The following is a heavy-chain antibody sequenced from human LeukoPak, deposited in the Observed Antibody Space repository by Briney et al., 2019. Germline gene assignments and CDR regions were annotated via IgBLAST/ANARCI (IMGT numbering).Heavy chain of an antibody. CDR1: GGSISSGSYY. Sequence: SETLSLTCTVSGGSISSGSYYWSWIRQPAGKGLEWIGRIYTSGSTNYNPSLKSRVTISVDTSKNQFSLKLSSVTAADTAVYYCAREEGSREPFDYWGQGTLVTVSS. V-gene: IGHV4-61*02. CDR2: IYTSGST. CDR3: AREEGSREPFDY. J-gene: IGHJ4*02. D-gene: IGHD1-14*01.